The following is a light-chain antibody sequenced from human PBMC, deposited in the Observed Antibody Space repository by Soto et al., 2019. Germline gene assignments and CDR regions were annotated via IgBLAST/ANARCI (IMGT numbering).Light chain of an antibody. CDR3: QQSNTFPYT. Sequence: DIQMTQSPSSLSASVGDRVTITCRASQTINSYLNWYQQKPGKAPKLLIYGASSLQSGVPSRFSGSGSGTDFTLTISSLQPEDFATYYCQQSNTFPYTFGQGTKLEL. CDR2: GAS. V-gene: IGKV1-39*01. J-gene: IGKJ2*01. CDR1: QTINSY.